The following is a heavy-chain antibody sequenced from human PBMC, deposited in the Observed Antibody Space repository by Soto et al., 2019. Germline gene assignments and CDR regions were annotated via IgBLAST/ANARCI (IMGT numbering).Heavy chain of an antibody. D-gene: IGHD2-15*01. CDR3: AKGQRRDGYSYFDY. V-gene: IGHV3-23*01. CDR1: GFTFSSYA. J-gene: IGHJ4*02. CDR2: ISGSGGST. Sequence: EVQLLESGGGLVQPGGSLRLSCAASGFTFSSYAMSWVCQARGKGLEWVSAISGSGGSTYYADSVKGRFTISRDNSKSTLYLQMNSLRAEDTAVYYCAKGQRRDGYSYFDYWGQGTLVTVSS.